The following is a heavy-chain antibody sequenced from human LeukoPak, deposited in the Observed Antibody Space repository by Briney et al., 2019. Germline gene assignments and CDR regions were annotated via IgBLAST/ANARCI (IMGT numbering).Heavy chain of an antibody. D-gene: IGHD3-16*01. V-gene: IGHV1-3*01. Sequence: ASVKVSCKASGYTFTSYAMHWVRQAPGQRLEWMGWINAGNGNTKYSQKFQGRVAITRDTSASTAYMELSSLRSEDTAVYYCARGGASKAFDIWGQGTMVTVSS. CDR3: ARGGASKAFDI. J-gene: IGHJ3*02. CDR2: INAGNGNT. CDR1: GYTFTSYA.